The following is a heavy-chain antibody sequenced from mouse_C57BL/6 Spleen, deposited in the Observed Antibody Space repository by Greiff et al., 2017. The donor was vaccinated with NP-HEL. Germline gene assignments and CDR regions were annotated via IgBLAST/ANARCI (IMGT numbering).Heavy chain of an antibody. V-gene: IGHV5-17*01. D-gene: IGHD1-1*01. J-gene: IGHJ4*01. CDR2: ISSGSSTI. Sequence: EVHLVESGGGLVKPGGSLKLSCAASGFTFSDYGMHWVRQAPEKGLEWVAYISSGSSTIYYADTVKGRFTISRDNAKNTLFLQMTSLRSEDTAMYYCARRSYDYAMDYWGQGTSVTVSS. CDR1: GFTFSDYG. CDR3: ARRSYDYAMDY.